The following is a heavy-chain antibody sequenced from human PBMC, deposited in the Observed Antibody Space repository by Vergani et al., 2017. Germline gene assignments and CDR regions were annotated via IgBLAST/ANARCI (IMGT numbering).Heavy chain of an antibody. J-gene: IGHJ5*02. V-gene: IGHV4-59*01. Sequence: QVRLQESGPGLVKPSETLSLTCSVSGGSMSGYYWSWIRQPPGKELEWIGYMYHSGSTNYNPSLETRVTISGDTSKNQFSLKLNSVTAADTAVDYCGRVADFDGLGSRLLDLWGQGILVTVSS. D-gene: IGHD3-10*01. CDR2: MYHSGST. CDR3: GRVADFDGLGSRLLDL. CDR1: GGSMSGYY.